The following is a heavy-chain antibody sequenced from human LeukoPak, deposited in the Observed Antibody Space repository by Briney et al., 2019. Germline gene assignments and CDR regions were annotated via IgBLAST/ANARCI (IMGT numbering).Heavy chain of an antibody. J-gene: IGHJ5*02. V-gene: IGHV4-34*01. CDR1: GGSFSGYY. CDR3: ARDLLSINIVATIGRT. D-gene: IGHD5-12*01. CDR2: INHSGST. Sequence: SETLSLTCAVYGGSFSGYYWSWIRQPPGKGLEWIGEINHSGSTNYNPSLKSRVTISVDTSKNQFSLKLSSVTAADTAVYYCARDLLSINIVATIGRTWGQGTLVTVSS.